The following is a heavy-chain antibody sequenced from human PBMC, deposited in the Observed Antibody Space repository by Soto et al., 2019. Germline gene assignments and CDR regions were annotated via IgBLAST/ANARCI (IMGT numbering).Heavy chain of an antibody. CDR3: ARAYYGSGKFDY. CDR1: GGSISSGGYY. V-gene: IGHV4-31*03. J-gene: IGHJ4*02. Sequence: SETLSLTCTVSGGSISSGGYYWSWIRQHPGKGLEWIGYIYYSGRTFYNPSLKSRVTISVDTSKNQFSLKLSSVTAADTAVYYCARAYYGSGKFDYWGQGTLVTVSS. CDR2: IYYSGRT. D-gene: IGHD3-10*01.